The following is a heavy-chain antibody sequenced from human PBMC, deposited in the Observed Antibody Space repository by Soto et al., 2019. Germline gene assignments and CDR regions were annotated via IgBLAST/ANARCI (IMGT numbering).Heavy chain of an antibody. CDR1: GFPFGSHA. V-gene: IGHV3-23*01. D-gene: IGHD3-3*01. Sequence: GGSLRLSCAASGFPFGSHAMSWVRQAPGKGLEWVSLVSGNGGTTHYADSVKGRFTISRDNSQKTLYLQMNSLRAEDTAIYYCAKGKAHTLFGVDTLFDYWGQGTLVTVSS. J-gene: IGHJ4*02. CDR3: AKGKAHTLFGVDTLFDY. CDR2: VSGNGGTT.